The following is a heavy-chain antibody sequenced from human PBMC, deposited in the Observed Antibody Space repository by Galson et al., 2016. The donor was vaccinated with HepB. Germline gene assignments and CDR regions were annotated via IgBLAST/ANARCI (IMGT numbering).Heavy chain of an antibody. CDR3: ARAYFDYYGSGSPPRGY. V-gene: IGHV4-59*12. D-gene: IGHD3-10*01. CDR2: INYSGDT. CDR1: RGSISTYY. Sequence: SETLSLTCTVSRGSISTYYWNWIRQPPGKGLEWIGYINYSGDTNYNPSLKSRVTLSVDTSKNRFSLNLRSVTAADTAVYYCARAYFDYYGSGSPPRGYWGQGTLVTVSS. J-gene: IGHJ4*02.